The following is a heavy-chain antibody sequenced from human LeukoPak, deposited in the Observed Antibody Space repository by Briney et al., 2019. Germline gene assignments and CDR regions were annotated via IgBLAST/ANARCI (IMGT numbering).Heavy chain of an antibody. D-gene: IGHD3-22*01. CDR2: MNPNSGGT. CDR3: ARDRYYYDSSGYYSP. CDR1: GYTFTGYY. Sequence: ASVKVSCKASGYTFTGYYMHWVRQAPGQGLEWMGWMNPNSGGTNYAQKFQGRVTMTRDTSISTAYMELSRLRSDDTGVYYCARDRYYYDSSGYYSPWGQGTLVRVSS. V-gene: IGHV1-2*02. J-gene: IGHJ5*02.